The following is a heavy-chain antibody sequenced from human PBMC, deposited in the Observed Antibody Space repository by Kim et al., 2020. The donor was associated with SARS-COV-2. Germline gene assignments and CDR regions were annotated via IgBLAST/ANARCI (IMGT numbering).Heavy chain of an antibody. V-gene: IGHV3-64*05. CDR3: VTRNYYNSGSYYEGAPF. CDR1: GFTFSNYA. CDR2: ISSDGGST. J-gene: IGHJ3*01. D-gene: IGHD3-10*01. Sequence: GGSLRLSCSASGFTFSNYAMHWVRHAPGKGLEYVSAISSDGGSTYYADSVKGRFTISRDNSKNMLYVQMSSLRVEDTAIYYCVTRNYYNSGSYYEGAPF.